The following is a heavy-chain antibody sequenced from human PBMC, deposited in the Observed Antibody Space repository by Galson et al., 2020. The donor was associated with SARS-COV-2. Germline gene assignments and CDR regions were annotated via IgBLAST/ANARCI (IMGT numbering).Heavy chain of an antibody. D-gene: IGHD4-17*01. V-gene: IGHV3-30*03. Sequence: GESLKISCAASGFTFSSYGMHWVRQAPGKGLEWVAVISYDGSNKYYADSVKGRFTISRDNSKNTLYLQMNSLRAEDTAVYYCARSYGLLYYYYYGMDVWGQGTTVTVSS. J-gene: IGHJ6*02. CDR2: ISYDGSNK. CDR1: GFTFSSYG. CDR3: ARSYGLLYYYYYGMDV.